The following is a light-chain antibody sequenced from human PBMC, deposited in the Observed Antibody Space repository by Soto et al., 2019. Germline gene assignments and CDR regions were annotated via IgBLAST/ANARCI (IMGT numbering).Light chain of an antibody. CDR2: DAS. V-gene: IGKV3-11*01. J-gene: IGKJ2*01. CDR3: QQYGSSPYT. CDR1: QSVSSY. Sequence: EIVLTQSPATLSLSPGERATLSCRASQSVSSYLAWYQQKPGQAPRLLIYDASNRATGIPDRFSGSGSGADFTLTISSLEPEDFAMYSCQQYGSSPYTFGQGTKLEIK.